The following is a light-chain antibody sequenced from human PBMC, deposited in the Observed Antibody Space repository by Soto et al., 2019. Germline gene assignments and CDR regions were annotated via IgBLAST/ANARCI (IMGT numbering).Light chain of an antibody. V-gene: IGLV2-14*01. J-gene: IGLJ2*01. CDR1: SSDVGGYNY. CDR3: SSYTSSSTVV. Sequence: QSALTQPASVSGSPGQSITISCTGTSSDVGGYNYVSWYQQHPGKAPKLMIYEVSYRPSGVSNRFSGSKSGNTASLTISGPQAEDEADYYCSSYTSSSTVVFGGGTKLTVL. CDR2: EVS.